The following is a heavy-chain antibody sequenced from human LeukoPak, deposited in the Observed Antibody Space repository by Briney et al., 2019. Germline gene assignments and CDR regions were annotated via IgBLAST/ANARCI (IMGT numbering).Heavy chain of an antibody. CDR3: ARDRLSVGYCSSTSCPSNWFDP. CDR2: INSDGSST. Sequence: GGSLRLSCAASGFTFSSYWMHWVRQAPGKGLVWVSRINSDGSSTSYADSVKGRFTISRDNAKNTLYLQMNSLRAEDTAVYYCARDRLSVGYCSSTSCPSNWFDPWGQGTLVTVSS. D-gene: IGHD2-2*01. J-gene: IGHJ5*02. CDR1: GFTFSSYW. V-gene: IGHV3-74*01.